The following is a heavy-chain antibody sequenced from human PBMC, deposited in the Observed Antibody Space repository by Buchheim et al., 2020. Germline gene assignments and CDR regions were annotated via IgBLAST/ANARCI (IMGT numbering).Heavy chain of an antibody. V-gene: IGHV3-73*02. CDR2: IRSKGSNYAT. Sequence: EVQLVESGGGLVQPGGSLKLSCAASGFTFSGSAMHWVRQASGKGLEWVVRIRSKGSNYATAYAASVKGRFTIFRDDLTNTADLQMNSLKTEDTAMYFCTRSEDGFDIWGQGT. CDR3: TRSEDGFDI. J-gene: IGHJ3*02. CDR1: GFTFSGSA.